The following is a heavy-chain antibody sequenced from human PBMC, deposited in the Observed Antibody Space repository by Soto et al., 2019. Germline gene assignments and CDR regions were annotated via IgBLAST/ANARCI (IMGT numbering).Heavy chain of an antibody. CDR2: INHSGST. J-gene: IGHJ6*02. CDR3: ARGPTLYCSSTSCYSPYYYYGMDV. Sequence: SETLSLTCAVYGGSLSGYYWSWIRQPPGKGLEWIGEINHSGSTNYNPSLKSRVTISVDTSKNQFSLKLSSVTAADTAVYYCARGPTLYCSSTSCYSPYYYYGMDVWGQGTTVTVSS. V-gene: IGHV4-34*01. CDR1: GGSLSGYY. D-gene: IGHD2-2*02.